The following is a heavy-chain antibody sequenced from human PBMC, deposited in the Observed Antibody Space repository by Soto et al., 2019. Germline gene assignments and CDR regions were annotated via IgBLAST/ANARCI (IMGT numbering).Heavy chain of an antibody. CDR3: ARDLGSRDYFWGSYRPNNWFDP. CDR1: GYTFTSYG. D-gene: IGHD3-16*02. Sequence: QVQLVQSGAEVKKPGASVKVSCKASGYTFTSYGISWVRQAPGQGLEWMGWSSAYNGNTNYAQKLQGRVTMTTDTSTSAAYMELRSLRSDDTAVYYCARDLGSRDYFWGSYRPNNWFDPWGQGTLVTVSS. CDR2: SSAYNGNT. J-gene: IGHJ5*02. V-gene: IGHV1-18*01.